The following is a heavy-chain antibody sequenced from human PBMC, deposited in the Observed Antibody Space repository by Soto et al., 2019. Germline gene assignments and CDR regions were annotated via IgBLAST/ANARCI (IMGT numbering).Heavy chain of an antibody. V-gene: IGHV3-66*01. J-gene: IGHJ4*02. CDR1: GFTVSITY. Sequence: GGSLRLSCAASGFTVSITYMSWVRHVPGKGLEWVSIIYSGGETYYADSAKGRFTISRDNSKNTLHLQMSSLRAEDTAVYYCARRKFCSSTTCFDYWGRGTLVTVSS. CDR3: ARRKFCSSTTCFDY. D-gene: IGHD2-2*01. CDR2: IYSGGET.